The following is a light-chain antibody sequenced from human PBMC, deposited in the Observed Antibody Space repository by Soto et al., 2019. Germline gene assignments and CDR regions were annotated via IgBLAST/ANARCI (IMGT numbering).Light chain of an antibody. V-gene: IGKV1-5*01. J-gene: IGKJ1*01. CDR1: QSVSGW. CDR2: DAS. Sequence: DIQMSQSPATVSSSVVDTFTVTCGASQSVSGWLAWYQQKPGQAPRLLVYDASARPTGIPARFSGSGSGTKFTLTITSLQPEDFAAYYCQQYDTLSWTFGQGTKVDI. CDR3: QQYDTLSWT.